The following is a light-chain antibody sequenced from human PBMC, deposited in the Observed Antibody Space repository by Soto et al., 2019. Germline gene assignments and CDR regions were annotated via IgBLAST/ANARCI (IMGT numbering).Light chain of an antibody. V-gene: IGKV3-20*01. CDR1: QSISSSY. J-gene: IGKJ4*01. CDR3: QQYGGSLLT. Sequence: ENELTQSPGTLSLSPGERATLSCRASQSISSSYLAWYQQKPGQTPRLLIYHASNRATGIPHRFSGSGSGTDFTLTISRLEPEDFAVYYCQQYGGSLLTFGGGTKVEIK. CDR2: HAS.